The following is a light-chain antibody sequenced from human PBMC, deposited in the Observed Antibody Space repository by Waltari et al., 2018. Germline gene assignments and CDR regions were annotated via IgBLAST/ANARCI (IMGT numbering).Light chain of an antibody. CDR1: SSDVGGYNY. CDR2: DVS. J-gene: IGLJ3*02. V-gene: IGLV2-14*03. Sequence: QSALTQPASVSGSPGQSITISCTGTSSDVGGYNYVSWYQQHPGKAPRLMIYDVSNRPSGVFNRFSGSKSGNTASLTISVLQAEDEADYYCSSYSSSSSRVFGGGTKLTVL. CDR3: SSYSSSSSRV.